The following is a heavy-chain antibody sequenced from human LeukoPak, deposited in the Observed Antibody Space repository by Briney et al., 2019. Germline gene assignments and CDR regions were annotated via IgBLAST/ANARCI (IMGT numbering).Heavy chain of an antibody. J-gene: IGHJ4*02. CDR1: GFTFSSYE. D-gene: IGHD2-15*01. Sequence: PGGSLRLSCAASGFTFSSYEMNWFRQAPGKGLDWVSYIISSGSTIYDADSVKGRFTISRDNAKNSLYLQMNSLRAEDTAVYYCARDLFAVVAEFDYWGQGTLVTVSS. V-gene: IGHV3-48*03. CDR3: ARDLFAVVAEFDY. CDR2: IISSGSTI.